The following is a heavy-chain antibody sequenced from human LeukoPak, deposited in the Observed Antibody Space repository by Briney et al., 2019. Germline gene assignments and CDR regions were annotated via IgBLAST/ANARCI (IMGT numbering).Heavy chain of an antibody. J-gene: IGHJ4*02. V-gene: IGHV1-2*06. D-gene: IGHD3-10*01. CDR3: ARLTPGGDGAY. Sequence: GASVKVSCKASGYTFTGYYMHWVRQAPGQGLEWMGRINPNSGGTNYAQKFQGRVIMTRDTSISTAYMELSRLRSDDTAVYYCARLTPGGDGAYWGQGTLVTVSS. CDR1: GYTFTGYY. CDR2: INPNSGGT.